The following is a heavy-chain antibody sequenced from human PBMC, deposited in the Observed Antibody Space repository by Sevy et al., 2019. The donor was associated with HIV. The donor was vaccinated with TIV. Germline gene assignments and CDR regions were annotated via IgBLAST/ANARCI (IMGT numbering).Heavy chain of an antibody. D-gene: IGHD3-3*01. CDR2: ISGSGGST. V-gene: IGHV3-23*01. CDR3: AKDVYDFWSGYAPGSY. J-gene: IGHJ4*02. CDR1: GFTFSSYA. Sequence: GGSLRLSCAASGFTFSSYAMSWVRQAPGKGLEWVSAISGSGGSTYCADSVKGRFTISRDNSKNTLYLQMNSLRAEDTAVYYCAKDVYDFWSGYAPGSYWGQGTLVTVSS.